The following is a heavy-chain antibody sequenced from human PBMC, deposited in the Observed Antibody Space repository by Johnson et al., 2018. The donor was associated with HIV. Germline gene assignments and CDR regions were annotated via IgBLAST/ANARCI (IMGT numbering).Heavy chain of an antibody. V-gene: IGHV3-11*01. CDR3: AKDAGTYHPFDAFDI. Sequence: QMLLVESGGGLVQPGGSLRLSCAASGFTVSSNYMSWVRQAPGKGLEWVSYISSSGSTIYYADSVKGLFTISRDNAKNSLYLQMNSLRAEDTALYYCAKDAGTYHPFDAFDIWGQGTMVTVSS. D-gene: IGHD3-10*01. J-gene: IGHJ3*02. CDR2: ISSSGSTI. CDR1: GFTVSSNY.